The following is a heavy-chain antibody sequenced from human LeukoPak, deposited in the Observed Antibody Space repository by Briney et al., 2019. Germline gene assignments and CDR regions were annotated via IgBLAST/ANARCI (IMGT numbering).Heavy chain of an antibody. CDR1: GFTFSGSA. CDR2: IRSKAISYAT. Sequence: GGSLRLSCAASGFTFSGSAMHWVRQASGKGLEWVGRIRSKAISYATAYAASVKGRFTISRDDSKNTAYLQMNSLKTEDTAVYYCTHSESRGPAVVTPIDYFDYWGQGTLVTVSS. J-gene: IGHJ4*02. CDR3: THSESRGPAVVTPIDYFDY. D-gene: IGHD4-23*01. V-gene: IGHV3-73*01.